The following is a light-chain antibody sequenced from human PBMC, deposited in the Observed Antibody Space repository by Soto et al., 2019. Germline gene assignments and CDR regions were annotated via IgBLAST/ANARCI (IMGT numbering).Light chain of an antibody. J-gene: IGKJ4*01. V-gene: IGKV3-15*01. CDR3: QQGSAWPLT. CDR2: DAS. CDR1: QNIRSN. Sequence: EVVMTQSPGTLSVSPGERATLSCRASQNIRSNLAWYQQKPGQAPRLLIFDASKRATGIPARFSGGGSGTEFTLTISSLQSEDFAVYYCQQGSAWPLTLGGGTQVEIK.